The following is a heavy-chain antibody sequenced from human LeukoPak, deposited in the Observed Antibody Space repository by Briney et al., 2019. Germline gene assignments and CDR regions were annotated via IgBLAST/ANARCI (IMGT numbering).Heavy chain of an antibody. J-gene: IGHJ4*02. D-gene: IGHD3-9*01. CDR2: IRYDGSNK. Sequence: RGSLRLSSAASGFTSSSYGMHWVREAPGKGLEWVAFIRYDGSNKYYADSVKGRFTISRDNSKNTLYLHMNSLRAEDTAVYYCAKEDYDILTGSAFDYWGQGTLVTVSS. CDR3: AKEDYDILTGSAFDY. CDR1: GFTSSSYG. V-gene: IGHV3-30*02.